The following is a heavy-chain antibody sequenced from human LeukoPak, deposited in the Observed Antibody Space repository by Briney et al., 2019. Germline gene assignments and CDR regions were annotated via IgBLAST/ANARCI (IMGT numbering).Heavy chain of an antibody. V-gene: IGHV1-46*01. D-gene: IGHD2-21*01. CDR1: GYTFSSYY. J-gene: IGHJ4*02. CDR2: INPSGGST. CDR3: AREGEVIVTDNLFY. Sequence: ASVKVSCKASGYTFSSYYMHWVRQAPGQGLQWMGIINPSGGSTTYAQLFQGRVTMPRDTSTRTVYMEMSSLRSEDTAAYYCAREGEVIVTDNLFYWGQGTLVTVSS.